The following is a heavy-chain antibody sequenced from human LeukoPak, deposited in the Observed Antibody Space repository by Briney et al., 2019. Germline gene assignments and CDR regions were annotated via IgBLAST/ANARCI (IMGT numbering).Heavy chain of an antibody. CDR3: ARDYYDSRGYLVPLGY. V-gene: IGHV3-7*01. CDR2: IKEDGSEK. CDR1: GFIFSSYW. Sequence: TGGSLRLSFAASGFIFSSYWMTWVRQVPGKGLEWVANIKEDGSEKNYVDSVRGRFTISRDNAENSLYLQMNSLRAEDTAVYYCARDYYDSRGYLVPLGYWGQGALVTVSS. D-gene: IGHD3-22*01. J-gene: IGHJ4*02.